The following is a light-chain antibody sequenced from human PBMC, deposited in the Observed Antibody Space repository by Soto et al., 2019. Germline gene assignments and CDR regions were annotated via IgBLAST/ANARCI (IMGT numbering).Light chain of an antibody. CDR3: QQYENSRT. J-gene: IGKJ1*01. CDR2: DAS. CDR1: QPISSW. V-gene: IGKV1-5*01. Sequence: DIQMTQSPPSLSASVGDRVTITCRASQPISSWLAWYHQKPGKAPKLLIYDASNLESGVPSRFSGSGSGTECTITSSRRHPDDLRNYYCQQYENSRTFGQGTKVEIK.